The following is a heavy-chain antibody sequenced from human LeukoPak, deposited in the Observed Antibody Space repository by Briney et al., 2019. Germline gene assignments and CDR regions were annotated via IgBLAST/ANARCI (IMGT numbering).Heavy chain of an antibody. CDR1: GYTFISHD. V-gene: IGHV1-8*01. CDR2: MDPNSGNT. D-gene: IGHD1-26*01. CDR3: ARVQGSDTSGSFDH. Sequence: ASVKVSCKTSGYTFISHDINWVRQATGQGLEWMGWMDPNSGNTGYAQRFQGRVTLTRSTSLSEAFMELTSLKFEDTAVYYCARVQGSDTSGSFDHWGQGTLVTVSS. J-gene: IGHJ4*02.